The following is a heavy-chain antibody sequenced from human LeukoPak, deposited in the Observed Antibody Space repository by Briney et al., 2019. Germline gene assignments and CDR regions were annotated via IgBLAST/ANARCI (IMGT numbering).Heavy chain of an antibody. V-gene: IGHV4-59*04. Sequence: SETLSLTCTVSGGSISSYYWSWIRQPPGKGLEWIGTIYYSGSTYYNPSLKSRVTISADTSKNQFSLKLSSVTAADTAVYYCASYDYVWGSNRYAFFYWGQGTLVTASS. J-gene: IGHJ4*02. D-gene: IGHD3-16*02. CDR1: GGSISSYY. CDR2: IYYSGST. CDR3: ASYDYVWGSNRYAFFY.